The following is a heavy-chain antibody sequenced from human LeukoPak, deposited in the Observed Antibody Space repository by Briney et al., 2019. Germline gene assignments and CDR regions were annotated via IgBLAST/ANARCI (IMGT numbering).Heavy chain of an antibody. V-gene: IGHV4-39*01. CDR1: GDSVSRSDSY. D-gene: IGHD3-22*01. CDR3: ARRRYYDGSGYLE. J-gene: IGHJ1*01. CDR2: IYYSGRT. Sequence: SETLSLTCSVSGDSVSRSDSYWDWIRQPPGKGLEWIGTIYYSGRTYYSPSLKSRVTMSVDPPNNQFSLNLRSVTAADTALYYCARRRYYDGSGYLEWGQGTLLSVSS.